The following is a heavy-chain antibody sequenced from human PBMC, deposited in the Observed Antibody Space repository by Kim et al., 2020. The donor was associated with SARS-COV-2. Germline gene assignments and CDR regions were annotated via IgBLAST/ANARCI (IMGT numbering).Heavy chain of an antibody. V-gene: IGHV3-7*01. CDR3: AGGGRADQ. CDR2: DGSDK. J-gene: IGHJ4*02. Sequence: DGSDKNYVDSVKGRFTISRDNAKNSLYLQMNSLRVEDTAVYHCAGGGRADQWGQGTLVTVSS. D-gene: IGHD3-16*01.